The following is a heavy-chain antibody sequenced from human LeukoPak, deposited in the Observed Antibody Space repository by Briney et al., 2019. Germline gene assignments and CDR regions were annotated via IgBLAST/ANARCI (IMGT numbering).Heavy chain of an antibody. CDR2: IKQDGSEK. J-gene: IGHJ4*02. CDR3: ARARSRYYFDY. V-gene: IGHV3-7*02. Sequence: PGGSLRLSCAASGFTFSSYWMSWVRQATGKGLEWVANIKQDGSEKYYVDSVKGRFTISRDNAKNSLYLQMNSLRAEDTAVYYCARARSRYYFDYWGQGTLVTVSS. CDR1: GFTFSSYW. D-gene: IGHD6-6*01.